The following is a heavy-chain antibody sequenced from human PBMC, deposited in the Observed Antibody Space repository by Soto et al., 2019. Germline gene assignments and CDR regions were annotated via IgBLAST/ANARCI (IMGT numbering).Heavy chain of an antibody. J-gene: IGHJ4*02. Sequence: SDTLGLTCTVSGGWSGSCYWSGIREPPGMGLEWIGYIYYSGSTNYNPSLKSRVTISVDTSKNQFSLKLSSVTAADTAVYYCARGVGTMVRGVIITLGFDYWGQGTLVTVS. D-gene: IGHD3-10*01. CDR2: IYYSGST. V-gene: IGHV4-59*13. CDR3: ARGVGTMVRGVIITLGFDY. CDR1: GGWSGSCY.